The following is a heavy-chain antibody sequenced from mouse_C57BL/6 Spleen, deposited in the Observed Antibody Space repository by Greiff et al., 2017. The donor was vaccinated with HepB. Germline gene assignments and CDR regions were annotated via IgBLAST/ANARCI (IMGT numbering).Heavy chain of an antibody. CDR3: ARSRDSWFAY. Sequence: EVQLQHSGPELVKPGASVKIPCKASGYTFTDYNMDWVKQSHGKSLEWIGDINPNNGGTIYNQKFKGKATLTVDKSSSTAYMELRSLTSEDTAVYYCARSRDSWFAYWGQGTLVTVSA. D-gene: IGHD3-1*01. CDR2: INPNNGGT. CDR1: GYTFTDYN. J-gene: IGHJ3*01. V-gene: IGHV1-18*01.